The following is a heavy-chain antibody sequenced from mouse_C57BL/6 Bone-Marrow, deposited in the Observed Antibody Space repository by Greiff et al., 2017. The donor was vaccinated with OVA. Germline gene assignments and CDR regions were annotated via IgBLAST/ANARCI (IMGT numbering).Heavy chain of an antibody. CDR2: IDPSDSYT. D-gene: IGHD1-1*01. J-gene: IGHJ4*01. V-gene: IGHV1-50*01. CDR3: ARLGYYYGSSP. CDR1: GYTFTSYW. Sequence: QVQLKQPGAELVKPGASVKLSCKASGYTFTSYWMQWVKQRPGQGLEWIGEIDPSDSYTNYNQKFKGKATLTVDTSSSTAYMQLSSLTSEDSAVYYCARLGYYYGSSPWGQGTSVTVSS.